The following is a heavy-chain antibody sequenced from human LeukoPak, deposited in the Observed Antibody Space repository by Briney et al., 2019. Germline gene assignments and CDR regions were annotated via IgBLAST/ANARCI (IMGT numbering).Heavy chain of an antibody. Sequence: GGSLRLSCAASGFTFSSYAMSWVRQAPGKGLEWVSAISGSGGSTYYADSVKGRFTISRDNSKNTLYLQMNSLRADDTSVYYCAKAGSSGSFDSWGQGTLVTVSS. CDR3: AKAGSSGSFDS. CDR2: ISGSGGST. V-gene: IGHV3-23*01. CDR1: GFTFSSYA. D-gene: IGHD6-19*01. J-gene: IGHJ4*02.